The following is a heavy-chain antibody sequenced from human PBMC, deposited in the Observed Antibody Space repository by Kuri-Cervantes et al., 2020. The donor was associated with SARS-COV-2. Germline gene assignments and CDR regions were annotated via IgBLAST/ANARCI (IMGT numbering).Heavy chain of an antibody. CDR2: IIPLFGTT. D-gene: IGHD2-2*01. V-gene: IGHV1-69*06. Sequence: SVKVSCKSSGGTFSNHAVTWVRQAPGQGLEWMGRIIPLFGTTIYAQKFRGRVTITADKSTNTAYMELSSLRSEDTAVYYCARPYCSSTTCYDGTFDSWGQGTLVTVSS. CDR3: ARPYCSSTTCYDGTFDS. J-gene: IGHJ4*02. CDR1: GGTFSNHA.